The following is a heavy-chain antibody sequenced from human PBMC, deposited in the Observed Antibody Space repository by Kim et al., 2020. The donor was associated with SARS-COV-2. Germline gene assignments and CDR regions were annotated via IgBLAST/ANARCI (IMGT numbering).Heavy chain of an antibody. CDR3: ARRGGYSYGFGMDV. J-gene: IGHJ6*02. V-gene: IGHV5-10-1*01. D-gene: IGHD5-18*01. Sequence: SPSFQGHVTISADKSISTAYLQWSSLKASDTAMYYCARRGGYSYGFGMDVWGQGTTVSVSS.